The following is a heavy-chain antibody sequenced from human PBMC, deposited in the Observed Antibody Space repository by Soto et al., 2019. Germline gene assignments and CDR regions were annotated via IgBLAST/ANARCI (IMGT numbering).Heavy chain of an antibody. J-gene: IGHJ4*02. Sequence: SETLALTCAASGGSIRSTNWWDWARQPPGKGLEWIGEIYHSGSTNYNPSLKSRVTISIDKSKNQFSLKLNSVTAADTAVYYCARDPYSGSSLSAYWGQGILVTVSS. CDR2: IYHSGST. CDR3: ARDPYSGSSLSAY. V-gene: IGHV4-4*02. D-gene: IGHD1-26*01. CDR1: GGSIRSTNW.